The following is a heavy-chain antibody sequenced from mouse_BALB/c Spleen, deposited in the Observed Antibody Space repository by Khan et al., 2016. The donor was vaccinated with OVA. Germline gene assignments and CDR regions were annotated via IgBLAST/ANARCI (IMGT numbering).Heavy chain of an antibody. J-gene: IGHJ4*01. D-gene: IGHD2-4*01. CDR1: GYTFTAYD. Sequence: QVWLQQSGPELVKPGALVKISCKVSGYTFTAYDINWVKQRPGQGHEWIGWIYPGDGSTEYNETFKGKATLTADTSSNTAYMQLSSLTSEKSAVYFGAREGLRGVAMDYWGQGTSVSVSS. CDR3: AREGLRGVAMDY. V-gene: IGHV1S56*01. CDR2: IYPGDGST.